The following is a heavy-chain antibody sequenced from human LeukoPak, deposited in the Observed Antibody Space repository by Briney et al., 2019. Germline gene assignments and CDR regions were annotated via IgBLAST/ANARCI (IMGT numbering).Heavy chain of an antibody. D-gene: IGHD1-26*01. CDR2: ISAYNGNT. CDR3: ARLPKSYGATGAFDI. CDR1: GYTFTSYG. J-gene: IGHJ3*02. V-gene: IGHV1-18*01. Sequence: ASVKVSCKASGYTFTSYGISWVRQAPGQGLECTGWISAYNGNTNYAQKLQGRVTMTTDTSTSTAYMELRGLRSDDTAVYYCARLPKSYGATGAFDIWGQGTMVTVSS.